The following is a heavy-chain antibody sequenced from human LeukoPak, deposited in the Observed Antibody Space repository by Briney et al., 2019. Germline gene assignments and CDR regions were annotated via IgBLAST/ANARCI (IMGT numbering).Heavy chain of an antibody. CDR3: ASSISALFDY. Sequence: ASVKVSCKASGYIFTSYHMHWVRQAPGQGLEWMGIINPSGGSTSYAQKFQGRVTMTRDTSTSTVYMELSSLRSEDTAVYYCASSISALFDYWGQGTLVTVSS. CDR1: GYIFTSYH. J-gene: IGHJ4*02. CDR2: INPSGGST. V-gene: IGHV1-46*01.